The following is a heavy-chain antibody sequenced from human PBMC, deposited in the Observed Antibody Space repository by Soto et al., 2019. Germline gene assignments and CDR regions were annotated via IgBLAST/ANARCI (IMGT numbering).Heavy chain of an antibody. CDR1: GFTFSSYG. D-gene: IGHD2-15*01. J-gene: IGHJ6*02. Sequence: HPGGSLRLSCAASGFTFSSYGMHWVRQAPGKGLEWVAVISYDGSNKYYADSVKGRFTISRDNSKNTLYLQMNSLRAEDTAVYYCAKGLGVAATHLEDYYYYYGMDVWGQGTTVTVSS. V-gene: IGHV3-30*18. CDR3: AKGLGVAATHLEDYYYYYGMDV. CDR2: ISYDGSNK.